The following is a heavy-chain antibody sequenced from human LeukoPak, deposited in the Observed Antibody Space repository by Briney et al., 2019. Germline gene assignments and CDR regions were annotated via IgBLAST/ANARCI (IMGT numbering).Heavy chain of an antibody. CDR2: IIPIFGTA. J-gene: IGHJ4*02. V-gene: IGHV1-69*05. CDR3: AGGGYSYGFDY. Sequence: ASVKVSCKASGGTFNRYAISWVRQAPGQGLEWMGGIIPIFGTANYAQKFQGRVTITTDESTSTAYMELSSLRSEDTAVYYCAGGGYSYGFDYWGQGTLVTVSS. D-gene: IGHD5-18*01. CDR1: GGTFNRYA.